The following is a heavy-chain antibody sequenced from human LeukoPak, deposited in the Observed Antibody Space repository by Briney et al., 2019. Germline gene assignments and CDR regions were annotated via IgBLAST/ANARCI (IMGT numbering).Heavy chain of an antibody. Sequence: PGGSLRLSCAATGLTLSSYWMSWVRQAPGKGLEWVANIRQDGGVKYYVDSVKGRFTISRDSTKNSLYLQMNSLRAEDTAVYYCARLNGYDPYYFDYWGQGTLVIVSS. CDR3: ARLNGYDPYYFDY. CDR2: IRQDGGVK. D-gene: IGHD5-12*01. J-gene: IGHJ4*02. V-gene: IGHV3-7*01. CDR1: GLTLSSYW.